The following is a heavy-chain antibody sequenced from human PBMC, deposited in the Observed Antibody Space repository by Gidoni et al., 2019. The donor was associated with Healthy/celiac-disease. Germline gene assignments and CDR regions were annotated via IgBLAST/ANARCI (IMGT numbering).Heavy chain of an antibody. V-gene: IGHV3-64D*06. CDR2: ISSTGGST. D-gene: IGHD6-19*01. CDR1: GFPFSSYA. Sequence: VQMVESGGGLVQPGGSLRLSCSASGFPFSSYAMHWVRQAPGKGLEYVSAISSTGGSTYYAGSVKGRFTISRDNSKNTLYLQMSSLRAEDTAVYYCVKDGSSGWNDGYWGQGTLVTVSS. CDR3: VKDGSSGWNDGY. J-gene: IGHJ4*02.